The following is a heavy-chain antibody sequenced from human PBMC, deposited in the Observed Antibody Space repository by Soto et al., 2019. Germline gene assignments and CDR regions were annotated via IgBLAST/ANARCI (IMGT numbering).Heavy chain of an antibody. CDR3: ARVGALKGYDFWSGYYKNDAFDI. CDR1: GGSFSGYY. J-gene: IGHJ3*02. V-gene: IGHV4-34*01. D-gene: IGHD3-3*01. CDR2: INHSGST. Sequence: SETLSLTCAVYGGSFSGYYWSWIRQPPGKGLEWIGEINHSGSTNYNPSLKSRVTISVDTSKNQFSLKLSSVTAADTAVYYCARVGALKGYDFWSGYYKNDAFDIWGQGTMVTVSS.